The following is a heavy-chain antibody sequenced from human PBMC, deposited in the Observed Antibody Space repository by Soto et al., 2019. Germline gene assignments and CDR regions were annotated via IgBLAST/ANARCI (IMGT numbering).Heavy chain of an antibody. D-gene: IGHD6-13*01. CDR2: IYWNDDK. V-gene: IGHV2-5*01. J-gene: IGHJ4*02. CDR1: GFSLSTSGVG. CDR3: PLPPVAGAGPYVVY. Sequence: SGPTLVNPTQTLTLTCTFSGFSLSTSGVGVGWIRQPPGKALGWLALIYWNDDKRYSPSLKRRLTITKDTSKNQVVLTMTNTVHVDTATYYCPLPPVAGAGPYVVYWGQGTLVTVSS.